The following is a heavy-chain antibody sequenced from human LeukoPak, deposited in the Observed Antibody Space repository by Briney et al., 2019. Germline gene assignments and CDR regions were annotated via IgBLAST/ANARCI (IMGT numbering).Heavy chain of an antibody. CDR1: GFTFSNYW. CDR2: IDQNGSEK. Sequence: PGGSLRLSCAASGFTFSNYWMSWVRQAPGKGLEWVANIDQNGSEKYYVDSVKGRFTISRDNAKKSLYLQMNSLRAEDTAVYYCARSQANYYDSRKVGWAAEYYFDYWGQGTLVTVSS. D-gene: IGHD3-22*01. J-gene: IGHJ4*02. CDR3: ARSQANYYDSRKVGWAAEYYFDY. V-gene: IGHV3-7*01.